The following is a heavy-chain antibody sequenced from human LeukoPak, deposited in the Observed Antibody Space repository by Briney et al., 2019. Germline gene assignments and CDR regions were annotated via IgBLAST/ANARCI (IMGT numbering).Heavy chain of an antibody. V-gene: IGHV4-59*01. Sequence: KPSETLSLTCTVSGGSISSYFWSWIRQPPGEGLQWIGYIYYSGSTNYNPSLKSRVTMSVDTSKNQFSLKLTSVTAADTAVYYCARGSLRGSYYYIDYWGQGTLAAVSS. CDR1: GGSISSYF. D-gene: IGHD1-26*01. CDR3: ARGSLRGSYYYIDY. CDR2: IYYSGST. J-gene: IGHJ4*02.